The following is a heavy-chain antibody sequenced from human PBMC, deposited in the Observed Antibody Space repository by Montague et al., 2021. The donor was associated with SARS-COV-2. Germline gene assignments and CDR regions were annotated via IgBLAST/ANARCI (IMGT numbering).Heavy chain of an antibody. CDR1: GDSFNSPKYY. J-gene: IGHJ3*02. Sequence: SETLSLTCTVSGDSFNSPKYYCAWIRQPPGKGLEWIGSSYYSGTTYDXPSLRSQVTMSVDTSKTQFSLKMNSVTAADTAVYYCARGSYGSGSYHAFDTWSQGTVVAVSS. CDR2: SYYSGTT. D-gene: IGHD3-10*01. CDR3: ARGSYGSGSYHAFDT. V-gene: IGHV4-39*01.